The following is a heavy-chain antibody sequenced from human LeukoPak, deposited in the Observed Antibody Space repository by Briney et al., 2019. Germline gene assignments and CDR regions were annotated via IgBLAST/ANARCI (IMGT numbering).Heavy chain of an antibody. CDR1: GYTFTGYY. V-gene: IGHV1-2*02. CDR2: INPNSGGT. D-gene: IGHD4-17*01. Sequence: GASVKVSCKASGYTFTGYYMHWVRQAPGQGLEWMGWINPNSGGTNYAQKFQGRVTMTRDTSISTAYMELSRLRSDDTAVYYCARGGTISNDWGDYNWVDPWGQGTLVTVSS. J-gene: IGHJ5*02. CDR3: ARGGTISNDWGDYNWVDP.